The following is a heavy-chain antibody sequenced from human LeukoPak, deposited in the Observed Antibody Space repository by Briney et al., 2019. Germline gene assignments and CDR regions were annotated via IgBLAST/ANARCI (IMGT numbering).Heavy chain of an antibody. CDR3: ARDPYYYGSGSYNGMDV. CDR2: ISNSGRTI. J-gene: IGHJ6*02. Sequence: GGSLRLSCATSGFTFSYYSMHWVRQAPGRGLEWVSYISNSGRTIYYADSVKGRFTISRDNAKNSLYLQMNSLRAEDTAVYYCARDPYYYGSGSYNGMDVWGQGTTVTVSS. D-gene: IGHD3-10*01. CDR1: GFTFSYYS. V-gene: IGHV3-48*04.